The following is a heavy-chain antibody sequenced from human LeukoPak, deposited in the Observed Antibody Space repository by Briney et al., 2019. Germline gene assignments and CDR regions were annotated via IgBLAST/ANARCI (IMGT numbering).Heavy chain of an antibody. Sequence: PGGSLRLSCAASGFTFSSYAMSWVRQAPGKGLEWVSAISGSGGSTYYADSVKGRFTISRDNSKNTLYLQMNSLRAEDMAVYYCAKVSNWNYVYFDYWGQGTLVTVSS. V-gene: IGHV3-23*01. CDR3: AKVSNWNYVYFDY. J-gene: IGHJ4*02. D-gene: IGHD1-7*01. CDR2: ISGSGGST. CDR1: GFTFSSYA.